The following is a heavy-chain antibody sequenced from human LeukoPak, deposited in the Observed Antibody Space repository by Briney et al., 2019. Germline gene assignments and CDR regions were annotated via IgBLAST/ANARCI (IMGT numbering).Heavy chain of an antibody. D-gene: IGHD6-19*01. J-gene: IGHJ2*01. CDR3: ARAPSGWSDYWYFDL. V-gene: IGHV3-53*01. Sequence: GGSLRLSCAASGFTVSSNYMSWVRQAPGKGLEWVSLICSGGVTYYADSVKGRFIISRDNSKNTLFLQMNSLRAEDTAVYYCARAPSGWSDYWYFDLWGRGTLVTVSS. CDR1: GFTVSSNY. CDR2: ICSGGVT.